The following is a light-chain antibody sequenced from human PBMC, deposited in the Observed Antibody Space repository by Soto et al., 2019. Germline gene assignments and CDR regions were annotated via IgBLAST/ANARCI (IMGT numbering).Light chain of an antibody. CDR2: EGS. CDR3: CSYAGSSTHVV. V-gene: IGLV2-23*01. J-gene: IGLJ2*01. CDR1: SSDVGSYNL. Sequence: QSALTQPASVSGSPGQSITISCTGTSSDVGSYNLVSWYQQHPGKAPKLTIYEGSKRPSGVSNRFSGSKSGNTASLTISGLQAEDEADYYCCSYAGSSTHVVFGRGTQLTVL.